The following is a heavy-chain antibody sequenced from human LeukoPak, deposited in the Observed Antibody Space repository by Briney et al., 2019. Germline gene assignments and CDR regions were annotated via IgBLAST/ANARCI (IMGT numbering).Heavy chain of an antibody. CDR2: IKSDGSST. V-gene: IGHV3-74*01. CDR1: GFTFSDYW. CDR3: GRGTGNYYGY. J-gene: IGHJ4*02. Sequence: GGSLRLSCAASGFTFSDYWMHWVRQAPGKGLVWVSRIKSDGSSTSYADSVKGRFTITRDSAKNTLYLQMNSLRAEDTAVYYCGRGTGNYYGYWGQGTLVTVPS. D-gene: IGHD3/OR15-3a*01.